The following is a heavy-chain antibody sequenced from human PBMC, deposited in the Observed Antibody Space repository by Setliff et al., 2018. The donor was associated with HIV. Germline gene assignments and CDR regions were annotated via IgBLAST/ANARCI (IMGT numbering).Heavy chain of an antibody. J-gene: IGHJ6*02. CDR3: ASSWSRVPYYGLDV. D-gene: IGHD6-13*01. CDR1: GHTFTSYD. CDR2: MNPNSGNT. V-gene: IGHV1-8*01. Sequence: ASVKVSCKASGHTFTSYDINWVRQATGRGLEWMGWMNPNSGNTGYSQKFQGRVTMTRNTSISTAYMELSSLRSEDSAVYYCASSWSRVPYYGLDVWCQGTTGTVSS.